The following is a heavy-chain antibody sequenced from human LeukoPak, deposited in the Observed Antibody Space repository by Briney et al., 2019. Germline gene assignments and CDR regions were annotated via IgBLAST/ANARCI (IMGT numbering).Heavy chain of an antibody. CDR3: ARGPNSNWSGLDF. V-gene: IGHV3-74*01. CDR2: ISPTGSTT. D-gene: IGHD6-6*01. J-gene: IGHJ4*02. CDR1: GFSFSGHW. Sequence: GGSLRLSCTASGFSFSGHWMQWARQLPGKGLVWVSRISPTGSTTSYADSVKGRFTVPRDNAKNTLYLQVNNLRAEDTAVYYCARGPNSNWSGLDFWGQGTLLTVSS.